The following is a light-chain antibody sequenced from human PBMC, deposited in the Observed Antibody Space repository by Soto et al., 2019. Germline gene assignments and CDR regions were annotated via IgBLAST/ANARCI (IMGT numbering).Light chain of an antibody. CDR2: SAS. J-gene: IGKJ4*01. V-gene: IGKV1-12*01. Sequence: DIPMTQSPSYVPASVGDRVTITCRASQGITSWLAWYQQKPGKAPKLLIYSASSLQGGVPSRFSGSGSGTNFTLTITSLQPEDFATYYCQQTSSFPLTFGGGTKVEIK. CDR3: QQTSSFPLT. CDR1: QGITSW.